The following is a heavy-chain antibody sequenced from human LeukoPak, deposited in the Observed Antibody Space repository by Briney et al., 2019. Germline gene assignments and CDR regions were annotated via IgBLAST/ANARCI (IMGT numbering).Heavy chain of an antibody. CDR3: ARDPCGGDCFNWFDP. CDR1: GFTFSSYS. D-gene: IGHD2-21*02. CDR2: ISSSSSYI. Sequence: PGGSLRLSCAASGFTFSSYSMNWVRQAPGKGLEWVSSISSSSSYIYYADSVKGRFTISRDNAKNSLYLQMNSLRAEDTAVYYCARDPCGGDCFNWFDPWGQGTLVTVSS. V-gene: IGHV3-21*01. J-gene: IGHJ5*02.